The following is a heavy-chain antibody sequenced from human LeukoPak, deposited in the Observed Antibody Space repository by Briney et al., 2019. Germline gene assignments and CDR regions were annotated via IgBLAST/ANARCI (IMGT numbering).Heavy chain of an antibody. CDR2: IHYSGTT. D-gene: IGHD5-12*01. V-gene: IGHV4-59*08. CDR3: ARMGGYSGYATH. CDR1: GGSISTYY. J-gene: IGHJ4*02. Sequence: SETLSLTCTVSGGSISTYYWSWIRQPPGKGLEWIGYIHYSGTTNYDPSLKNRVTISLDTSKNQFSLNLSSVTAADTAVYYCARMGGYSGYATHWGQGTLVTVSS.